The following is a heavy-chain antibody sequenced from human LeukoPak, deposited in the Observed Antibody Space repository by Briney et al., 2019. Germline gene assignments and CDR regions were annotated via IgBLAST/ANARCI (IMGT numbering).Heavy chain of an antibody. V-gene: IGHV4-34*01. CDR2: INHSGST. CDR3: ARGASYYYDSSGYRSPPFDY. CDR1: GGSFSGYY. Sequence: SETLSLTCAVYGGSFSGYYWSWIRQPPGKGLEWIGEINHSGSTNYNPSLKSRVTISVDTSKNQFSLKLSSVTAADTAVYYCARGASYYYDSSGYRSPPFDYWGQRTLVTVSP. D-gene: IGHD3-22*01. J-gene: IGHJ4*02.